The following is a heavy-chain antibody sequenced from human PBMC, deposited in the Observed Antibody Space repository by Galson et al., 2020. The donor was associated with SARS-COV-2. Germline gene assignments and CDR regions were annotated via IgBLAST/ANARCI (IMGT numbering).Heavy chain of an antibody. CDR1: GFTFSSYE. CDR2: ISSSGGAI. D-gene: IGHD2-8*01. Sequence: GESLKISCAASGFTFSSYEMNWVRQAPGGGLEWLSYISSSGGAIYYADSLKGRFTISRDNAKNSLFLQMSSLGVEDTAVYYCAREVYRPQVLVYSGMDVWGQGTTVTVSS. CDR3: AREVYRPQVLVYSGMDV. J-gene: IGHJ6*02. V-gene: IGHV3-48*03.